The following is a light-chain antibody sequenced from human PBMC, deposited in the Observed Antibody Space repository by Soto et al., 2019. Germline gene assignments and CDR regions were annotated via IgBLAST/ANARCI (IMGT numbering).Light chain of an antibody. Sequence: QAVLTQPPSASASMGASVTLTCTLSSGYSNYKVDWYQQRPGKGPRFVMRVGTGGIVGSKGDGIPDRFSVLGSGLNRYLTIKNIKEEDESDYHCGADNGSGSNFVVFGGGTKLTVL. CDR3: GADNGSGSNFVV. V-gene: IGLV9-49*01. CDR2: VGTGGIVG. CDR1: SGYSNYK. J-gene: IGLJ2*01.